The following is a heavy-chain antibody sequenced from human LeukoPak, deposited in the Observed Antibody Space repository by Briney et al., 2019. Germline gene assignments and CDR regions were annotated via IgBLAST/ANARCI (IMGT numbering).Heavy chain of an antibody. CDR1: GFTFSSYG. CDR3: AKDPQDIVVVPAATPNDY. V-gene: IGHV3-30*02. J-gene: IGHJ4*02. D-gene: IGHD2-2*02. CDR2: IRYDGSNK. Sequence: PGGSLRLSCAASGFTFSSYGMHWVRQAPGKGLEWVAFIRYDGSNKYYADSVKGRFTISRDNSKNTLYLQMNSLRAEDTAVYYCAKDPQDIVVVPAATPNDYWGQGTLVTVSS.